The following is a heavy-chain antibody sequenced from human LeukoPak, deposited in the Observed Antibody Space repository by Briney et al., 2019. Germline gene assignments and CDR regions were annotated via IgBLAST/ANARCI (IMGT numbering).Heavy chain of an antibody. D-gene: IGHD3-9*01. V-gene: IGHV3-23*01. CDR3: AKWGDYDVLTGYYVSDY. CDR1: GFTFSNYA. CDR2: ITGSGGNT. Sequence: PGGSLGLSCAASGFTFSNYAMSWVRQAPGKGLEWVSAITGSGGNTYYADSVKGRFTISRGNSKNTVFLQMNSLRAEDTAVYYCAKWGDYDVLTGYYVSDYWGQGTLVTVSS. J-gene: IGHJ4*02.